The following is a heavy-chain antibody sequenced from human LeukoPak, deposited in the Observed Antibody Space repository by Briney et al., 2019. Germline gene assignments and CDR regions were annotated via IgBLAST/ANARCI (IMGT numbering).Heavy chain of an antibody. Sequence: PSQTLSLTCAVSGGSFSGDYWSWIRNPPAKGQEWIGEGNHSGSTNYNPSLKSRVTISVDTSKNQFSLKLSSVTAADTAVYYCARGQPLGSSSTIPALGVDYWGQGTLVTVSS. J-gene: IGHJ4*02. CDR1: GGSFSGDY. V-gene: IGHV4-34*01. CDR3: ARGQPLGSSSTIPALGVDY. D-gene: IGHD2-2*01. CDR2: GNHSGST.